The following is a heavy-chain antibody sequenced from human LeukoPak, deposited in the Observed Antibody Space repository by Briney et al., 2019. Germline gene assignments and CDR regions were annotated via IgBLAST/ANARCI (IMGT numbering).Heavy chain of an antibody. CDR3: ASAGLRFLEWLEFDY. D-gene: IGHD3-3*01. CDR2: IYYSGST. Sequence: SETLSLTCTVSGGSISSYYWSWIRQPPGKGLEWIGYIYYSGSTNYNPSLKSRVTISVDTSKNQFSLKLSSVTAADTAVYYCASAGLRFLEWLEFDYWGQGTLVTVSS. V-gene: IGHV4-59*08. CDR1: GGSISSYY. J-gene: IGHJ4*02.